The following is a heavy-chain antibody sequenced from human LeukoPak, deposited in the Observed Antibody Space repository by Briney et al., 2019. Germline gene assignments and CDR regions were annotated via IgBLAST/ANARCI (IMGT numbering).Heavy chain of an antibody. CDR3: ARVGIMGSDYYYGMDV. CDR2: IKSKTDGGTT. J-gene: IGHJ6*02. Sequence: GGPLRLSCAASGLTFSNAWMSWVRQAPGKGLEWVGRIKSKTDGGTTDYAAPVKGRFTISRDDSKNTLYLQMNSLRAEDTAVYYCARVGIMGSDYYYGMDVWGQGTTVTVSS. D-gene: IGHD2-8*01. CDR1: GLTFSNAW. V-gene: IGHV3-15*01.